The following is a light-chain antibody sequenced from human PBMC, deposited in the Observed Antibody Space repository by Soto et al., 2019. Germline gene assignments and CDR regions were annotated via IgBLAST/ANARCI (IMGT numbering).Light chain of an antibody. J-gene: IGKJ1*01. CDR2: DAS. CDR1: QSDSSY. Sequence: EIVLTQSPATLSLSPGKRATLSCRASQSDSSYLAWYQQKPGQAPRLLIYDASKRATGIPARFSGSGSGTDFTLTISSLEPEDVALYYCLHYLSIPRTFGQGTKVEIK. CDR3: LHYLSIPRT. V-gene: IGKV3-11*01.